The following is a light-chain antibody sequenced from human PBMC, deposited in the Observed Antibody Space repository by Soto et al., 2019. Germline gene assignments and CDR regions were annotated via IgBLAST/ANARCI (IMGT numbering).Light chain of an antibody. Sequence: EIVLTQSPGTLSLSPGERVTLSCRASQSVSSSYLAWYQQKPGQAPMLLIYGASTRATGIPDRFSGSGSGTDFTLTISTLEPEDFAVYYCQQYGSSRWTFGQGTKVEFK. J-gene: IGKJ1*01. CDR1: QSVSSSY. CDR2: GAS. V-gene: IGKV3-20*01. CDR3: QQYGSSRWT.